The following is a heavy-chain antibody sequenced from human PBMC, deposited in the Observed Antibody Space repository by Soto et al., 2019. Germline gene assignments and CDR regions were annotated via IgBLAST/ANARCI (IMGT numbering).Heavy chain of an antibody. Sequence: PGGSLRLSCAASGFTFDDYTMHWVRQAPGKGLEWVSLISWDGGSTYYADSVKGRFTISRDNSKNSLYLQMNSLRTEDTALYYCAKEQFYYYDSSGRNYYYGRDVWGQGTTVTVSS. D-gene: IGHD3-22*01. CDR2: ISWDGGST. J-gene: IGHJ6*02. CDR1: GFTFDDYT. CDR3: AKEQFYYYDSSGRNYYYGRDV. V-gene: IGHV3-43*01.